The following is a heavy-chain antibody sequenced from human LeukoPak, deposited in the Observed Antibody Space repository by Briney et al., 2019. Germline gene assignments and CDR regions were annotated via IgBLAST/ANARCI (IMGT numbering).Heavy chain of an antibody. CDR2: ISDGGSGT. V-gene: IGHV3-23*01. J-gene: IGHJ4*02. Sequence: GGSLRLSCAASGFTFSSYAMSWVRQAPGRGLEWVSSISDGGSGTYYADSVKGRFTISRDNSKNMVYLQMNSLRAEDTAVYYCAKDHGFYSSGWSPLFDYWGQGTLVTVSS. CDR1: GFTFSSYA. D-gene: IGHD6-19*01. CDR3: AKDHGFYSSGWSPLFDY.